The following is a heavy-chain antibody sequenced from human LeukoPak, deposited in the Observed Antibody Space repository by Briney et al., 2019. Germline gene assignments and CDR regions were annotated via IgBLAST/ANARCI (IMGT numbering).Heavy chain of an antibody. D-gene: IGHD6-13*01. Sequence: PGGSLRLSCAASGFTFSSYSMNWVRQAPGKGLEWVSYISSSSSTIYYADSVKGRFTISRDNAKNSLYLQINSLRAEDTAVYYCARDARIAAAGHDYWGQGTLVTVSS. CDR2: ISSSSSTI. J-gene: IGHJ4*02. V-gene: IGHV3-48*01. CDR1: GFTFSSYS. CDR3: ARDARIAAAGHDY.